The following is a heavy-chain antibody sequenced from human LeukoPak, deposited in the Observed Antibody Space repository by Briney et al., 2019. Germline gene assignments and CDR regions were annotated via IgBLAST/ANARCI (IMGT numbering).Heavy chain of an antibody. CDR1: GGSVSSGSYY. CDR3: ARRIVGSTSTLDAFDI. V-gene: IGHV4-61*01. J-gene: IGHJ3*02. CDR2: VYHSGST. Sequence: SETLSLTCTVSGGSVSSGSYYWNCIRQPPGTGLEWIGYVYHSGSTNYNPSLKSRVIISLDTSKNQFSLKLSSVTAADTAIYYCARRIVGSTSTLDAFDIWGQGTMVTVPS. D-gene: IGHD1-26*01.